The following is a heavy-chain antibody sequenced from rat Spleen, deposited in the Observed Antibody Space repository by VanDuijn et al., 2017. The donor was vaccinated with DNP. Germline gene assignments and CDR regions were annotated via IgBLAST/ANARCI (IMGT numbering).Heavy chain of an antibody. CDR2: INSAGTT. Sequence: EVQLQESGPGLVKPSQSLSLICSVTNYSITSSYRWSWIRKFPGNKLEWMGSINSAGTTKYNPSLKSRISITRDTSKNQLFLQVNSVTTEDTATYHCARWPGYNPPYAMDAWDQGTSVTVSS. D-gene: IGHD1-4*01. V-gene: IGHV3-3*01. CDR1: NYSITSSYR. CDR3: ARWPGYNPPYAMDA. J-gene: IGHJ4*01.